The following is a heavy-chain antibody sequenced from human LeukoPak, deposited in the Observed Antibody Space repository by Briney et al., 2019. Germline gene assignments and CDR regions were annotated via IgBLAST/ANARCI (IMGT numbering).Heavy chain of an antibody. J-gene: IGHJ6*03. D-gene: IGHD5-18*01. CDR3: ARLYLAAKTQQWLPPLYYYYYMDV. V-gene: IGHV1-18*01. CDR2: ISAYNGNT. Sequence: GASVKVSCKASGYTFTSYGISWVRQAPRQGLEWMGWISAYNGNTNYAQKLQGRVTMTTDTSTSTAYMELRSLRSDDTAVYYCARLYLAAKTQQWLPPLYYYYYMDVWGKGTTVTVSS. CDR1: GYTFTSYG.